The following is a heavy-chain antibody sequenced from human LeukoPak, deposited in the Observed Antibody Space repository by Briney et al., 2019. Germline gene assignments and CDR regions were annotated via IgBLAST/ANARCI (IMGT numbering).Heavy chain of an antibody. CDR1: GGYISSYY. CDR3: ARAGSSSVDY. D-gene: IGHD6-6*01. V-gene: IGHV4-59*01. Sequence: SSETLSLTCTVSGGYISSYYLSWIRQPPGKGLEWIGYIYYSGSTNYNPSLKSRVTISVDTSKNQFSLKLSSVTAADTAVYYCARAGSSSVDYWGPGTLVTVSS. CDR2: IYYSGST. J-gene: IGHJ4*02.